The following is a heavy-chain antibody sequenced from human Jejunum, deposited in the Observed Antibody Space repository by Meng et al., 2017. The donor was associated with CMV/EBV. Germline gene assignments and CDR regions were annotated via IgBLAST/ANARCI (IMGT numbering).Heavy chain of an antibody. CDR3: ARDLGYISAFDV. J-gene: IGHJ4*02. D-gene: IGHD5-18*01. CDR1: GSHFSSYA. Sequence: AASGSHFSSYAISWMRQAPGKGMEWVSGISTSAKTRNYADSVKDRFTISRDNYKNTLYLEMNDLRVEDTAVYYCARDLGYISAFDVWGQGTLVTVSS. CDR2: ISTSAKTR. V-gene: IGHV3-23*01.